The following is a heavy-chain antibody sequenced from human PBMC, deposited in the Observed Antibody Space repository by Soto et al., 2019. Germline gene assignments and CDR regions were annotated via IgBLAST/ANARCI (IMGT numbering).Heavy chain of an antibody. CDR1: GGSISSGGYY. V-gene: IGHV4-31*03. Sequence: SETLSLTCTVSGGSISSGGYYWSWIRQHPGKGLEWIGYIYYSGSTYYNPSLKSRVTISVDTSKNQFSLKLSSVTAADTAVYYCARQGFYDYIWGSYRHEGYFDYWGQGTLVTVSS. D-gene: IGHD3-16*02. CDR2: IYYSGST. CDR3: ARQGFYDYIWGSYRHEGYFDY. J-gene: IGHJ4*02.